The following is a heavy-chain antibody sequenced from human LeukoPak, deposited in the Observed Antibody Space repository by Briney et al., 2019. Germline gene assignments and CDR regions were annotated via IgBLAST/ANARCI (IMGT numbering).Heavy chain of an antibody. CDR2: IRYDGSNK. D-gene: IGHD2-8*02. J-gene: IGHJ5*01. CDR3: ARVAVSGPTGWFDS. V-gene: IGHV3-30*02. Sequence: GGSLRLSCAASGFTFSSYGMHWVRQAPGKGLEWVAFIRYDGSNKYYADSVKGRFTISRDNVDNVVYLQMNSLGAEDTAVYHCARVAVSGPTGWFDSWGQGTPVIVSS. CDR1: GFTFSSYG.